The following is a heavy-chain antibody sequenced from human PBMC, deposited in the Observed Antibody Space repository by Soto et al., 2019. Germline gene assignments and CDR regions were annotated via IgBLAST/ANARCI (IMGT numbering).Heavy chain of an antibody. V-gene: IGHV3-23*01. CDR2: ISGGGIST. J-gene: IGHJ5*02. CDR3: ARDSISMVRGTNNWFDP. CDR1: GFTFSNYA. D-gene: IGHD3-10*01. Sequence: EVQLLESGGGLVQPGGSLTLSCAASGFTFSNYAMSLVRQAPGKGLEWVSAISGGGISTYYADSVRGRFTISRDNSRNTLYLRMNRLRAEDTAVYYCARDSISMVRGTNNWFDPWGQGTLVTVSA.